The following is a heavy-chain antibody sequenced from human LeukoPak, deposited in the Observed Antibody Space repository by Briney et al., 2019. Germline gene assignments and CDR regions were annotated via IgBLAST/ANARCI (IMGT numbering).Heavy chain of an antibody. CDR2: IKQDGSAK. CDR1: GFIFNNAW. V-gene: IGHV3-7*03. CDR3: ARDNGWSADF. J-gene: IGHJ4*02. Sequence: GGSLRLSCAGSGFIFNNAWMSWVRQAPGKGLEWVANIKQDGSAKPYVDSVKGRFTISRDNAKNSLFLQMNSLRAEDTAVYYCARDNGWSADFWGQGTLVTVSS. D-gene: IGHD2-15*01.